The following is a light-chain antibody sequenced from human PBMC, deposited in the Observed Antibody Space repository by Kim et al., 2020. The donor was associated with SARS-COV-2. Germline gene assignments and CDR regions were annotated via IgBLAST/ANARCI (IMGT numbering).Light chain of an antibody. Sequence: EIVMTQSPGTLSVSPGERATLSCRASQSVSSNLAWYQQKPGQAPRLLIYGASTRATGIPARFSGSGSATEFTLTISSLQSEDFAVYYCQQYNKWPLYTFGQGTKLEI. CDR2: GAS. CDR1: QSVSSN. V-gene: IGKV3-15*01. CDR3: QQYNKWPLYT. J-gene: IGKJ2*01.